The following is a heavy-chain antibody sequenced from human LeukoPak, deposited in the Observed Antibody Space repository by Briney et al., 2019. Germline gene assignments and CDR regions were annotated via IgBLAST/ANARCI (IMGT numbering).Heavy chain of an antibody. Sequence: SGPTLVNPTQTLTLTCTFSGFSLRTSEVGVGWIRQPPGKALEWLALIYWDNDKRYSPSLQSRLSVTRDTSKNQVVLTMTNMDPVDTATYYCAYRRSGSFYSSWGQGTLVTVSS. V-gene: IGHV2-5*02. CDR3: AYRRSGSFYSS. J-gene: IGHJ5*02. D-gene: IGHD2-15*01. CDR2: IYWDNDK. CDR1: GFSLRTSEVG.